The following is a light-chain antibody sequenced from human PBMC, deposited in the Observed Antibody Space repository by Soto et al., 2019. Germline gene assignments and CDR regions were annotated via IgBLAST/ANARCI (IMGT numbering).Light chain of an antibody. J-gene: IGKJ1*01. CDR3: QQYNNWPPSWT. Sequence: EVVMTQSPATLSVSPGERATLSCRASESVSRNLAWYQQKPGQAPRLLIYDASTRATGIPDRFSGGGSGTEFTLTISSLQSEDFAVYYCQQYNNWPPSWTFGQGTKVDIK. V-gene: IGKV3-15*01. CDR2: DAS. CDR1: ESVSRN.